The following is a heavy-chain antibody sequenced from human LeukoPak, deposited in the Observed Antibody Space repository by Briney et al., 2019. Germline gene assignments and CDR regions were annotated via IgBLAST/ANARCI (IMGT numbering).Heavy chain of an antibody. V-gene: IGHV3-23*01. CDR1: GFAFSSYA. D-gene: IGHD3-10*01. CDR3: AKASGVPWADYGFDI. Sequence: GGSLRLSCAASGFAFSSYAMSWVRQAPGKGLEWVSVISGSGGSTYYADSVKGRFTISRDNSKNTLYLQMNSLRAEDTAVYYCAKASGVPWADYGFDIWGQGTMVTVSS. CDR2: ISGSGGST. J-gene: IGHJ3*02.